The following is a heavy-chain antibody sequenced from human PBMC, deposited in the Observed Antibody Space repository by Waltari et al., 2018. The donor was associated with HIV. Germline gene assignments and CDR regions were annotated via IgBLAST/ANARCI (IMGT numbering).Heavy chain of an antibody. D-gene: IGHD2-2*02. CDR2: INHSGST. V-gene: IGHV4-34*01. Sequence: QVQLQQWGAGLLKPSETLSLTCAVYGGSFSGYSCSWIRQPPGKGPEWIGEINHSGSTNYNPSLKSRVTISVDTSKNQFSLKLSSVTAADTAVYYCARGGGYCSSTSCYTNNWFDPWGQGTLVTVSS. J-gene: IGHJ5*02. CDR3: ARGGGYCSSTSCYTNNWFDP. CDR1: GGSFSGYS.